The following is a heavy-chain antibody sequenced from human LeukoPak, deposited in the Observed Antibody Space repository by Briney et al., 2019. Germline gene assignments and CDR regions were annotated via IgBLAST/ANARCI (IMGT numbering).Heavy chain of an antibody. CDR1: GGSFSGYY. CDR3: ARGSLVYRASPEYSSSWYKRYYYYYMDV. D-gene: IGHD6-13*01. Sequence: SETLSLTCAVYGGSFSGYYWSWIRQPPGKGLEWIGEINHSGSTNYNPSLKSRVTISVDTSKNQFSLKLSSVTAADTAVYYRARGSLVYRASPEYSSSWYKRYYYYYMDVWGKGTTVTVSS. V-gene: IGHV4-34*01. CDR2: INHSGST. J-gene: IGHJ6*03.